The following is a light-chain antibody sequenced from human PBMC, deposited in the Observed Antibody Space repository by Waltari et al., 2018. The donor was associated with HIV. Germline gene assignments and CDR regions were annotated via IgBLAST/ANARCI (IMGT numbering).Light chain of an antibody. CDR2: LDSDGRH. J-gene: IGLJ3*02. V-gene: IGLV4-69*01. CDR1: SGHSDYA. CDR3: QTWRNGIWR. Sequence: QLALTQSPSASASLGASVRLTCTLTSGHSDYAIAWHQQQPEKGPRFLMKLDSDGRHIKGHGVPERCAGSGSGAGRYLTSSSLRCEDEADDCCQTWRNGIWRFGGGTKLTVL.